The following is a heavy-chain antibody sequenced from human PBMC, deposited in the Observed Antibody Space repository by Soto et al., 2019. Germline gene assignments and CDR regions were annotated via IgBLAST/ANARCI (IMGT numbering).Heavy chain of an antibody. CDR3: ARGDGTMIVATTYDAMDV. CDR1: GGSLSNYG. Sequence: QVQLVQSGAEVKKPGSSVKVSCKASGGSLSNYGISWVRQAPGQGLEWMGAIIPVFGTPNYAQKFQDRVTITADESTTTVYMEVRSLTSEDTAVYYCARGDGTMIVATTYDAMDVWGQGTTVNVSS. CDR2: IIPVFGTP. J-gene: IGHJ6*02. V-gene: IGHV1-69*12. D-gene: IGHD3-22*01.